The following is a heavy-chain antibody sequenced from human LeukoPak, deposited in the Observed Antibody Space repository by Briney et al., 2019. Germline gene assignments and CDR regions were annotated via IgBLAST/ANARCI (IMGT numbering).Heavy chain of an antibody. Sequence: SETLSLTCAVYGASFSGYYWSGLRQPPGKGLEWIGEINHSGSTNYNPSLKSRVTISVDTSKNQFSLKLTSVTAADTAVYYCARGVCSGGSCYSEWNYWGQGTLVTVSS. V-gene: IGHV4-34*01. D-gene: IGHD2-15*01. CDR3: ARGVCSGGSCYSEWNY. CDR2: INHSGST. CDR1: GASFSGYY. J-gene: IGHJ4*02.